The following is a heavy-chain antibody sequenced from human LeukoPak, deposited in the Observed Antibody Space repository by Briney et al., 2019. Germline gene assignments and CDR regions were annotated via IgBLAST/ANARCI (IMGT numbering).Heavy chain of an antibody. CDR1: GGSISSYS. CDR2: IYYSGSI. V-gene: IGHV4-59*08. D-gene: IGHD6-13*01. Sequence: SETLSLTCSVSGGSISSYSCGWIRQPPGKGLEWIGNIYYSGSINYNPSLESRVTISVDTSKIQFSLKLTSVTAADTAVYYCARHGRYSSTWFDAFDIWGQGTMVTVSS. CDR3: ARHGRYSSTWFDAFDI. J-gene: IGHJ3*02.